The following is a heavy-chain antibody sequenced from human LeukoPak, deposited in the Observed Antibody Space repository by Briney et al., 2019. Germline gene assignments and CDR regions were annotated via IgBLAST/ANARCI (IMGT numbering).Heavy chain of an antibody. J-gene: IGHJ3*02. CDR2: INHSGST. CDR1: GGSFSGYY. Sequence: SETLSLTCAVYGGSFSGYYWSWIRQPPGKWLEWIGEINHSGSTNYNPSLKSRVTISVDTSKHQFSLKLSSVPAADKAVYYCARGGRGFWSGYAARAFDIWGQGTMVTVSS. CDR3: ARGGRGFWSGYAARAFDI. V-gene: IGHV4-34*01. D-gene: IGHD3-3*01.